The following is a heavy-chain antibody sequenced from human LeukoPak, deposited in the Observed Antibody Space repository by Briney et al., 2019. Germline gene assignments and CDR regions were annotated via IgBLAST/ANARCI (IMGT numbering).Heavy chain of an antibody. CDR1: GFTFSSYG. D-gene: IGHD4-17*01. J-gene: IGHJ6*02. V-gene: IGHV3-33*01. Sequence: GGSLRLSCAASGFTFSSYGMHWVRQAPGKGLEGVAVIWYDGSNKYYADSVKGRFTISRDNSKNTLYLQMNSLRAEDTAVYYCARDVSTVTTRHYYGMDVWGQGTAVTVSS. CDR2: IWYDGSNK. CDR3: ARDVSTVTTRHYYGMDV.